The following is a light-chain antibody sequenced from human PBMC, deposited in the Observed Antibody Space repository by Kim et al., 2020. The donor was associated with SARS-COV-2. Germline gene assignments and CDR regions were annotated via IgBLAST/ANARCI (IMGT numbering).Light chain of an antibody. CDR1: QSISSW. V-gene: IGKV1-5*01. J-gene: IGKJ1*01. CDR2: DVS. Sequence: ASVGDRVTITCRASQSISSWLAWYQQKPGKAPKLLIYDVSSLQSGVPSRFSGSGSGTEFTLTISSLQPDDFATYYCQHYNTYPWTFGQGTKVDIK. CDR3: QHYNTYPWT.